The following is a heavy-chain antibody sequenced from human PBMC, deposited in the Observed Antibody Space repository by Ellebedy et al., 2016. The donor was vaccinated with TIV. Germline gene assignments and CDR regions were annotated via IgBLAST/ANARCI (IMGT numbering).Heavy chain of an antibody. CDR3: ARGRGYSYDVCDI. V-gene: IGHV1-46*01. Sequence: AASVKVSCKASGYTFTGYYMHWVRQAPGQGLEWMGIINPRDDTQAYAQNFQGRVTVTRDTSTSTVYMELSSLRSEDTAVYYCARGRGYSYDVCDIWGQGTMVTVSS. J-gene: IGHJ3*02. D-gene: IGHD5-18*01. CDR2: INPRDDTQ. CDR1: GYTFTGYY.